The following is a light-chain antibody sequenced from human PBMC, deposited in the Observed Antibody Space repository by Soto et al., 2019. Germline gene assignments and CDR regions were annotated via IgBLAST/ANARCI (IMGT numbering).Light chain of an antibody. CDR3: HQYGSSPGT. CDR1: QTIASGY. J-gene: IGKJ1*01. V-gene: IGKV3-20*01. CDR2: AAS. Sequence: EIVLTQSPGTLSLSPGERATLSCRASQTIASGYVAWYQQKPGQAPRLLIYAASSRATGIPDRFSGSGSGTDFTLTISRLEPEDFAVYYCHQYGSSPGTFGPGTKVDIK.